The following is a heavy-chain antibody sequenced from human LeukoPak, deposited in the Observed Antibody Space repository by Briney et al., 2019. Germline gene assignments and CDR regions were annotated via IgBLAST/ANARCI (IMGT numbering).Heavy chain of an antibody. CDR3: ARLMAPSHAFGI. J-gene: IGHJ3*02. CDR2: IYYSGST. V-gene: IGHV4-39*01. Sequence: PSETLSLACTVSGGSISSSSYYWGWIRQPPGKGLEWIGSIYYSGSTYYNPSLKSRVTISVDTSKNQFSLKLSSVTAADTAVYYCARLMAPSHAFGIWGQGTMVTVSS. CDR1: GGSISSSSYY. D-gene: IGHD5-24*01.